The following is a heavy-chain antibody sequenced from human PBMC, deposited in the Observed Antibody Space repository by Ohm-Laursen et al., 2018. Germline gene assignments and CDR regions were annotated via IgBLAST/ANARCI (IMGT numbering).Heavy chain of an antibody. CDR1: GFTFSSYG. CDR2: ITSRDYTT. V-gene: IGHV3-48*03. D-gene: IGHD2/OR15-2a*01. Sequence: SLRLSCAASGFTFSSYGMNWVRQAPGKGLEWVSKITSRDYTTYYADSVKGRFTISRDNAKNSLSLQMNSLRAEDTAVYYCAREVLSDTRHDLDYWGQGTLVTVSS. CDR3: AREVLSDTRHDLDY. J-gene: IGHJ4*02.